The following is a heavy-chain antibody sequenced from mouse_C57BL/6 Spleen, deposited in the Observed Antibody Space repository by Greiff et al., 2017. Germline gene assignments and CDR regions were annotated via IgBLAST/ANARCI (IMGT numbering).Heavy chain of an antibody. Sequence: EVQRVESGPGLVKPSQSLSLTCSVTGYSITSGYYWNWIRQFPGNKLEWMGYISYDGSNNYNPSLKNRISITRDTSKNQFFLKLNSVTTEDTATYYCARSSNYAMDYWGQGTSVTVSS. V-gene: IGHV3-6*01. CDR3: ARSSNYAMDY. CDR1: GYSITSGYY. CDR2: ISYDGSN. D-gene: IGHD1-1*01. J-gene: IGHJ4*01.